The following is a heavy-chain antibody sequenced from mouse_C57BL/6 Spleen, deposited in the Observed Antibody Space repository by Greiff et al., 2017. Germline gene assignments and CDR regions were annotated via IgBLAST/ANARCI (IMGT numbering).Heavy chain of an antibody. CDR3: TNYDSYYFGY. J-gene: IGHJ2*01. V-gene: IGHV1-15*01. D-gene: IGHD2-4*01. CDR1: GYTFTDYE. CDR2: IDPETGGT. Sequence: QVQLQQSGAELVRPGASVTLSCKASGYTFTDYEMHWVKQTPVHGLEWIGAIDPETGGTAYNQKFKGKAILTADKSSSTAYMQLRSLTSEDSAVYYCTNYDSYYFGYWGQGTTLTVSS.